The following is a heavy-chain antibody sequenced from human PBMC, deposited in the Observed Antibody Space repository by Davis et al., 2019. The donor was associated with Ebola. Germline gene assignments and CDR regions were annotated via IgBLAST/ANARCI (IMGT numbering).Heavy chain of an antibody. V-gene: IGHV3-30*18. CDR3: AKDSYDSSGRFFDY. CDR2: ISYDGSNK. Sequence: GESLKISCAASGFTFSNYGMHWVRQAPGKGLEWVAVISYDGSNKYYADSVKGRFTISRDNSKNTLYLQMNSLRAEDTAVYYCAKDSYDSSGRFFDYWGQGTLVTVSS. J-gene: IGHJ4*02. D-gene: IGHD3-22*01. CDR1: GFTFSNYG.